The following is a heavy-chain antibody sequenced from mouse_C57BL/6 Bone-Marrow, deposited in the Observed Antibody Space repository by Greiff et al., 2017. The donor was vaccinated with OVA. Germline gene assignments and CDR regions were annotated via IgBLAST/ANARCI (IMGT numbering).Heavy chain of an antibody. V-gene: IGHV5-4*01. Sequence: EVQVVESGGGLVKPGGSLKLSCAASGFTFSSYAMSWVRQTPEKRLEWVATISDGGSYTYYPDNVKGRFTISRDNAKNNLYLQMSHLKSEDTAMYYCARSYYYGRWYFDVWGTGTTVTVSS. CDR3: ARSYYYGRWYFDV. CDR1: GFTFSSYA. J-gene: IGHJ1*03. D-gene: IGHD1-1*01. CDR2: ISDGGSYT.